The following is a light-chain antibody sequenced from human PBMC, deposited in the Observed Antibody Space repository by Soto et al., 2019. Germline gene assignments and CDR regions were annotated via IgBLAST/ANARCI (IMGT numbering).Light chain of an antibody. CDR2: ATS. CDR3: QQTYVAPVT. V-gene: IGKV1-39*01. CDR1: QNIKSF. J-gene: IGKJ4*01. Sequence: DIQMTQSPSSLSASVGERVTITCRASQNIKSFLNWYQQKPGKAPKLRIYATSSVQSGVPARFSGGRSGTEFSLSISSLQPEDFATYYCQQTYVAPVTFGGGTKVEI.